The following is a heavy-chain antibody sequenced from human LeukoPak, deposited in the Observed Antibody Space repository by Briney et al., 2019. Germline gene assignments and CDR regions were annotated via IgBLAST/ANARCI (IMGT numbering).Heavy chain of an antibody. V-gene: IGHV5-51*01. D-gene: IGHD2-2*01. CDR1: GYSFTSYW. Sequence: GESLKISCKGSGYSFTSYWIGWVRQMPGKGLEWMGIIYPGDSDTRYSPSFQGQVTISADKSISTAYLQWSSLKASDTAMYYCARADIVVVPAKRDWFDPWAREPWSPSPQ. J-gene: IGHJ5*02. CDR3: ARADIVVVPAKRDWFDP. CDR2: IYPGDSDT.